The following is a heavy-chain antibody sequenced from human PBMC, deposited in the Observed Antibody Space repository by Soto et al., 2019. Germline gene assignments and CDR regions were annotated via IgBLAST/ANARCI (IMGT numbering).Heavy chain of an antibody. J-gene: IGHJ1*01. CDR2: VIPILGIA. CDR3: ARDVVDYDSSGYPPPQPFQH. Sequence: QVQLVQSGAEVKKPGSSVKVSCKASGGTFSSYTISWVRQAPGQGLEWMGRVIPILGIANYAQKFQGRVTITADKSTSTAYMELSSLRSEDTAVYYCARDVVDYDSSGYPPPQPFQHWGQGTLVTVSS. D-gene: IGHD3-22*01. V-gene: IGHV1-69*08. CDR1: GGTFSSYT.